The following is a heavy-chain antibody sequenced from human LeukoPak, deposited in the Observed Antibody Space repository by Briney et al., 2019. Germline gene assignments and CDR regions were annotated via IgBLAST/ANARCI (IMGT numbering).Heavy chain of an antibody. D-gene: IGHD1-26*01. CDR3: ARGGELLNY. Sequence: SETLSLTCTVSGGSISSGDYYWSWIRQPPGKGLEWIGYIYYSGSPYSNPSLKSRLTISVDTSKNQFSLRLTSLTAADTAVYYCARGGELLNYWGQGTLVTVSS. CDR1: GGSISSGDYY. V-gene: IGHV4-30-4*01. CDR2: IYYSGSP. J-gene: IGHJ4*02.